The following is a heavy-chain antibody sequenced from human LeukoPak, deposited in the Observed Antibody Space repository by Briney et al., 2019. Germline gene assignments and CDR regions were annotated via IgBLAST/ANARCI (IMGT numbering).Heavy chain of an antibody. V-gene: IGHV3-74*01. D-gene: IGHD2-2*01. J-gene: IGHJ5*02. CDR1: GFTFNSYW. CDR3: ATTDCTSPSCYVGWFDP. Sequence: GGSLRLSCVVSGFTFNSYWMHWVRHAPGKGLMWVSRISGDGGSIYYADSVKGRFTISKDNAENTLYLQMNNLRAEDTAVYYCATTDCTSPSCYVGWFDPWGQGTLVTVSS. CDR2: ISGDGGSI.